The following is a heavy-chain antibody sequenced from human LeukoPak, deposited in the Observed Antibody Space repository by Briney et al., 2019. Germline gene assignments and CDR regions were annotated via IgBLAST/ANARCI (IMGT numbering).Heavy chain of an antibody. CDR1: GDSVSSHSVA. V-gene: IGHV6-1*01. CDR3: ERKRRGTNFGN. J-gene: IGHJ4*01. CDR2: TYYRSKWYN. D-gene: IGHD2-2*01. Sequence: SQTLSLTCAISGDSVSSHSVAWNWIRQSPSRGLEWLGRTYYRSKWYNDYAVFVKTRITINPDTSKNQFSLQLRSVTHEDTAVYYWERKRRGTNFGNWGQEPWSPSPQ.